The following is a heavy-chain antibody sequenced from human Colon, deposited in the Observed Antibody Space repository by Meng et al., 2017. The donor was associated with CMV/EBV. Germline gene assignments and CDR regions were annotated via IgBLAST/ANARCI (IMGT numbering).Heavy chain of an antibody. CDR1: GFSLSTYT. Sequence: GGSLRLSCAVSGFSLSTYTMSWVRRAPGKGLQWVSSISKTGSYIDYADSVKDRFTISRDNAKKSLYLQVNSLRVEGTAVYFCARGGGLFCKAADCYYPLDLWGQGTLVTVSS. D-gene: IGHD2-21*02. J-gene: IGHJ5*02. CDR3: ARGGGLFCKAADCYYPLDL. CDR2: ISKTGSYI. V-gene: IGHV3-21*01.